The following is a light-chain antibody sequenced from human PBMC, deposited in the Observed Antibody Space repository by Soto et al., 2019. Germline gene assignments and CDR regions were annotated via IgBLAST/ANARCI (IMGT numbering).Light chain of an antibody. Sequence: EIVMTQSPATLSVSPGEGATLSCRASQSVHSDLAWYQQKPGQAPRLLIYDASTRATGIPARFSGSGSGTEFTLTISSLQSEDFAVYYWQQYTNWPPLTFGGGTKVEI. CDR3: QQYTNWPPLT. CDR2: DAS. CDR1: QSVHSD. J-gene: IGKJ4*01. V-gene: IGKV3-15*01.